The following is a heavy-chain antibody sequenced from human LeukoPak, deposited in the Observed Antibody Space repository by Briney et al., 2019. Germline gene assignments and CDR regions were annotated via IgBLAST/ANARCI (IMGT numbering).Heavy chain of an antibody. J-gene: IGHJ4*02. V-gene: IGHV1-2*02. CDR2: IIPNSGGT. D-gene: IGHD3-10*01. CDR3: ALGPGWFGEI. CDR1: GFTFTSYY. Sequence: ASVKVSCKASGFTFTSYYMHWVRQAPGQGLEWMGWIIPNSGGTNYAQKFQGRVTMTGDTSISTAYMELSRLRSDDTAVYYCALGPGWFGEIWGQGTLVTVSS.